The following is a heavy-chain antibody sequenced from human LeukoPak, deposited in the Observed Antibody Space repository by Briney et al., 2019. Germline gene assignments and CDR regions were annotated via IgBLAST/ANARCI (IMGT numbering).Heavy chain of an antibody. J-gene: IGHJ4*02. Sequence: GGSLRLSCAASGFTFSNYNMNWVRQAPGKGLEWVSSIRSSTTYVYYADSVKGRFTTSRDNAKNSLYLQMNSLRAEDTAVYYCARDSLTMIVGRQKRGLDYWGQGTLVTVSS. CDR3: ARDSLTMIVGRQKRGLDY. CDR2: IRSSTTYV. CDR1: GFTFSNYN. V-gene: IGHV3-21*01. D-gene: IGHD3-22*01.